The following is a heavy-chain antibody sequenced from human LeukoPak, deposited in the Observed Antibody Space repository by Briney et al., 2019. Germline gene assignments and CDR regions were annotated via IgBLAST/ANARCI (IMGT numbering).Heavy chain of an antibody. CDR2: IKQDGSEK. V-gene: IGHV3-7*01. CDR3: AVRYDILTGYYSPIDY. Sequence: GGALRLSCAASGCTFGGYWMRWVGQAPGRGREWVANIKQDGSEKYYVDSVKGRFTISRDNTKKSLYLQMNSLRAEDTAVYYCAVRYDILTGYYSPIDYWGQGTLVTVSS. CDR1: GCTFGGYW. J-gene: IGHJ4*02. D-gene: IGHD3-9*01.